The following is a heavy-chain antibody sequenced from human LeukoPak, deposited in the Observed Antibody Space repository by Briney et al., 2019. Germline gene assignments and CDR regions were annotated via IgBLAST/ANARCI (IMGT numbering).Heavy chain of an antibody. CDR2: IKSKTNGETT. D-gene: IGHD5-24*01. CDR1: GFTFSNAW. Sequence: GSLSLSCAASGFTFSNAWMSWVRQAPGKGLEWVGRIKSKTNGETTDYAAPVKGRFIISRDDSINTLYLQMNSLKTEDTAVYYCTTDKQMSPDYWGQGTLVTVSS. V-gene: IGHV3-15*01. J-gene: IGHJ4*02. CDR3: TTDKQMSPDY.